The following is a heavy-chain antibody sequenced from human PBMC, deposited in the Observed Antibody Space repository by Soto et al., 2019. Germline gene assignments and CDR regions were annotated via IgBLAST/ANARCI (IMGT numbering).Heavy chain of an antibody. D-gene: IGHD2-8*01. CDR1: GYTFTSYG. J-gene: IGHJ4*02. Sequence: ASVKVSCKASGYTFTSYGISWVRQAPGQGLEWMGWINAYNGNTNYAQKLQGRVTMTTDTSTSTAYMELRSLRSDDTAVYYCARGGDIVLMVYALFDYWGQGTLVTVSS. CDR2: INAYNGNT. CDR3: ARGGDIVLMVYALFDY. V-gene: IGHV1-18*04.